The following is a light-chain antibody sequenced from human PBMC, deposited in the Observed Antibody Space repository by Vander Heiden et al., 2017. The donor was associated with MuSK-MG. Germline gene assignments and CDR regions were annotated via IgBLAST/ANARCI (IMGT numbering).Light chain of an antibody. CDR2: DVS. V-gene: IGLV2-14*01. J-gene: IGLJ2*01. CDR3: SSYTSSST. CDR1: SSDVGGYNY. Sequence: QSPLTQPASVSGSPGQSITISCTGTSSDVGGYNYVSWYQQHPGKAPKLMIYDVSNRPSGVSNRFSGSKSGNTASLTISGLQAEDEADYYCSSYTSSSTFGGGTKLTVL.